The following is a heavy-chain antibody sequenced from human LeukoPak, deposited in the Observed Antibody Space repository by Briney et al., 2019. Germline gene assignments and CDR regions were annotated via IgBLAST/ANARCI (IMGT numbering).Heavy chain of an antibody. V-gene: IGHV4-39*01. CDR3: ARPVVPARDAFDI. CDR1: GGSISSSSYY. D-gene: IGHD2-2*01. J-gene: IGHJ3*02. Sequence: GSLRLSCTVSGGSISSSSYYWGWIRQPPGKGLEWIGSIYYSGSTYYNPSLKSRVTISVDTSKNQFSLKLSSVTAADTAVYYCARPVVPARDAFDIWGQGTMVTVSS. CDR2: IYYSGST.